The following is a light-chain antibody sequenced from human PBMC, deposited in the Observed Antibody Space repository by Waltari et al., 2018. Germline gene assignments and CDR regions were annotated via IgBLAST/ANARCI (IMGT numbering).Light chain of an antibody. J-gene: IGLJ3*02. Sequence: QTVVTQEPSLSVSPGGTVTLTCALSSGSLSTTSYATWYQQTPGQAPRTLVYKANARPSGVPDRFSGSILGNTAALTITGAQADDESDYYCALYMGSVIWVFGGGTRLTVL. CDR3: ALYMGSVIWV. CDR1: SGSLSTTSY. V-gene: IGLV8-61*01. CDR2: KAN.